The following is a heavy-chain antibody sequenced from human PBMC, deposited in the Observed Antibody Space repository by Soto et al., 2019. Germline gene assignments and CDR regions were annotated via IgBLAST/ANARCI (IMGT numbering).Heavy chain of an antibody. CDR1: GGSISSYY. Sequence: TSETLSLTCTVSGGSISSYYWSWIRQPPGKGLEWIGYIYYSGSTNYNPSLKSRVTISVDTSKNQFSLKLSSVTAADTAVYYCARHEEDYYDSSGYSLDVWGQGTTVTVSS. CDR3: ARHEEDYYDSSGYSLDV. V-gene: IGHV4-59*08. CDR2: IYYSGST. D-gene: IGHD3-22*01. J-gene: IGHJ6*02.